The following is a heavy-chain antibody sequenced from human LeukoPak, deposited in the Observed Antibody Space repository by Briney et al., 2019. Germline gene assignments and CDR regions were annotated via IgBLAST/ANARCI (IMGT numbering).Heavy chain of an antibody. CDR1: GFTFDDYA. J-gene: IGHJ4*02. D-gene: IGHD3-9*01. CDR3: AKGTDYDILTGSEY. Sequence: PGGSLRLSCAASGFTFDDYAMHWVRQAPGKGLEWVSGISWNSGSIGYADSVKGRFTISRDNAKNSLYLQMNSLRAEDTALYYCAKGTDYDILTGSEYWGQGTLVTVSS. V-gene: IGHV3-9*01. CDR2: ISWNSGSI.